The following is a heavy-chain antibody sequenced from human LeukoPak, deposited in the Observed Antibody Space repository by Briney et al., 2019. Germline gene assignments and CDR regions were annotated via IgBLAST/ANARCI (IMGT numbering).Heavy chain of an antibody. Sequence: GGSLRLSCAASGFTFSSYGMHWVRQAPGKGLEWVAVIWYDGSNKYYADSVKGRFTISRGNSKNTLYLQMNSLRAEDTAVYYCARGLGYCSSTSCYRPSIDYWGQGTLVTVSS. CDR1: GFTFSSYG. CDR2: IWYDGSNK. V-gene: IGHV3-33*01. CDR3: ARGLGYCSSTSCYRPSIDY. J-gene: IGHJ4*02. D-gene: IGHD2-2*01.